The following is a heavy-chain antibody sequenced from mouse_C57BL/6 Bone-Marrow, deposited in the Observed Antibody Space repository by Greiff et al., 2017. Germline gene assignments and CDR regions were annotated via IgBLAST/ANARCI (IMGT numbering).Heavy chain of an antibody. CDR3: TSPNYYGSSGY. D-gene: IGHD1-1*01. J-gene: IGHJ2*01. CDR1: GYTFTDYE. Sequence: QVQLKESGAELVRPGASVTLSCKASGYTFTDYEMHWVKQTPVHGLEWIGAIDPETGGTAYNQKFKGKAILTADKSSSTAYMELRSLTSEDSAVYYCTSPNYYGSSGYWGQGTTLTVSS. CDR2: IDPETGGT. V-gene: IGHV1-15*01.